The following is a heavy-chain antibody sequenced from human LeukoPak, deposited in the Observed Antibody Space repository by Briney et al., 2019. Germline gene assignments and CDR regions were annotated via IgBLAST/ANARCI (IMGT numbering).Heavy chain of an antibody. CDR2: IYYSGST. CDR3: ARDRITGFDY. J-gene: IGHJ4*02. CDR1: GGSISSYY. Sequence: SETLSLTCTVSGGSISSYYWSWIRQPPGKGLEWIGSIYYSGSTYYNPSLKSRVTISVDTSKNQFSLKLSSVTAADTAVYYCARDRITGFDYWGQGTLVTVSS. V-gene: IGHV4-39*07. D-gene: IGHD1-14*01.